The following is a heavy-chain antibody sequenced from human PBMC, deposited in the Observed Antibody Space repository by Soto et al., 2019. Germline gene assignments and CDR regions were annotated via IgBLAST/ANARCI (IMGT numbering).Heavy chain of an antibody. CDR3: ARDRRITTYYYGMDV. J-gene: IGHJ6*02. CDR1: GFTFSGYG. V-gene: IGHV3-33*01. D-gene: IGHD4-4*01. CDR2: IWYDGSNK. Sequence: VGSLRLSCAASGFTFSGYGMHWVRQAPGKGLEWVAVIWYDGSNKYYADSVKGRFTISRDNSKNTLYLQMNSLRAEDTAVYYCARDRRITTYYYGMDVWGQGTTVTVSS.